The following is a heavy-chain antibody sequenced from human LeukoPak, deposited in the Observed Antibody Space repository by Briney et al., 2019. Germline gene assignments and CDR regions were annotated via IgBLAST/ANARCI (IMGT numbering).Heavy chain of an antibody. J-gene: IGHJ5*02. V-gene: IGHV4-59*01. CDR1: SGSISSNY. CDR2: VYYSGST. CDR3: ARESPQGWFDP. Sequence: KPSETLSLTCTVSSGSISSNYWSWIRQPPGKGLEWIGYVYYSGSTSYSPSLKNRVTISVDTSKNQFSLKLSSVTAADTAVYYCARESPQGWFDPWGQGTLVTVSS.